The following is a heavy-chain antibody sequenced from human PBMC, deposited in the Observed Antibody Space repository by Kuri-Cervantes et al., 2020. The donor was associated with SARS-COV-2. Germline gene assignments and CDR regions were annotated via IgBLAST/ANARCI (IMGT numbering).Heavy chain of an antibody. CDR1: GGSFSGYY. D-gene: IGHD1-7*01. CDR2: INHSGST. V-gene: IGHV4-34*01. J-gene: IGHJ4*02. Sequence: GSLRLSCAVYGGSFSGYYWSWIRQPPGKGLEWIGEINHSGSTNYNPSLKSRVTISVDTSKNQFSLKLSSVTAAAAAVYYCARRHFEGSITGTTRGTFDYWGQGTLVTVSS. CDR3: ARRHFEGSITGTTRGTFDY.